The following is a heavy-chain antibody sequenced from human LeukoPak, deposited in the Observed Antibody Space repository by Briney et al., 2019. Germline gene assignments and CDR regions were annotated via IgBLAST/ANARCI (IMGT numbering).Heavy chain of an antibody. CDR3: ARRGTTYCTVDSCHPNWFDP. Sequence: WGSLRLSCAASGFTFSDYYMTWIRQAPGRGLEWISYIDGTSSVTKYADSLKGRFTISRDNAKSSLYLLINSLRAEDTAIYYCARRGTTYCTVDSCHPNWFDPWGQGTLVTVSS. J-gene: IGHJ5*02. V-gene: IGHV3-11*03. CDR1: GFTFSDYY. CDR2: IDGTSSVT. D-gene: IGHD2-15*01.